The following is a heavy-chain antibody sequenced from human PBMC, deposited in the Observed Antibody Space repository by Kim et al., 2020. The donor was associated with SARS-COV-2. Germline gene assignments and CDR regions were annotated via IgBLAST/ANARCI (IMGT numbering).Heavy chain of an antibody. V-gene: IGHV1-69*13. D-gene: IGHD3-22*01. Sequence: SVKVSCKASGGTFSSYAISWVRQAPGQGLEWMGGLIPIFGTANYAQKFQGRVTITADESTSTAYMELSSLRSEDTAVYYCARWGITMIVGKYYYYGMDVWGQGTTVTVSS. CDR2: LIPIFGTA. CDR1: GGTFSSYA. CDR3: ARWGITMIVGKYYYYGMDV. J-gene: IGHJ6*02.